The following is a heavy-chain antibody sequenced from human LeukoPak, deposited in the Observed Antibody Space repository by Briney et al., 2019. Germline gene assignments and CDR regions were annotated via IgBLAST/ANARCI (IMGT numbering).Heavy chain of an antibody. CDR3: AKDLHCSSTSCYQGLDY. Sequence: PGGSLRLSCAASGFTFSSYAMSWVRQAPGKGLEWVSAISGSGGSTYYADSVKGRFTITRDNSKNTLYLQMNSLRAEDTAVYYCAKDLHCSSTSCYQGLDYWGQGTLVTVSS. J-gene: IGHJ4*02. V-gene: IGHV3-23*01. CDR2: ISGSGGST. CDR1: GFTFSSYA. D-gene: IGHD2-2*01.